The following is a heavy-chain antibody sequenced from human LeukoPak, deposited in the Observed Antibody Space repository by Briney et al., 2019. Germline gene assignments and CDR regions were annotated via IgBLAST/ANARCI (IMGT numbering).Heavy chain of an antibody. CDR1: GFTFSGFW. CDR2: INSDGSEG. Sequence: WGSLRLSCAVSGFTFSGFWMSWSRQAPGQGLEWVASINSDGSEGYYADVVKGRFTISRDNAKNSLYLQINSLRAEDTAVYYCARSSYSSSSSVWGQGTMVTVSS. D-gene: IGHD6-6*01. CDR3: ARSSYSSSSSV. J-gene: IGHJ3*01. V-gene: IGHV3-7*03.